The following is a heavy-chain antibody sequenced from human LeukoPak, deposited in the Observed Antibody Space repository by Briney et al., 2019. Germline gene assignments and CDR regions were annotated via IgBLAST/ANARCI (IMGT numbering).Heavy chain of an antibody. D-gene: IGHD2-21*01. Sequence: GASVKVSCKASGYTFTSFYMHWVRQAPGQGLEWMGLINPSGGSTTYAQKFQGRVTMARDMSTSTVYMELSSLRSEDTAVYYCARGLHISVRAPPDFWGQGTLVTVSS. CDR3: ARGLHISVRAPPDF. J-gene: IGHJ4*02. CDR1: GYTFTSFY. CDR2: INPSGGST. V-gene: IGHV1-46*01.